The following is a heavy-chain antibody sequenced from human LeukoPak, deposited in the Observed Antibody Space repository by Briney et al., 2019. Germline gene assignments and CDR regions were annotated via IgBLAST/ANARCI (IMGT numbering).Heavy chain of an antibody. CDR2: ISSSSSYI. V-gene: IGHV3-21*01. D-gene: IGHD3-9*01. CDR1: GFTFSSYS. Sequence: PGGSLRLSCAASGFTFSSYSMNWVRQAPGKGLEWVSSISSSSSYIYYADSVKGRFTISRDNAKNSLYLQMNSLRAEDTAVYYCARERYDILTGYSPDAFDYWGQGTLVTVSS. J-gene: IGHJ4*02. CDR3: ARERYDILTGYSPDAFDY.